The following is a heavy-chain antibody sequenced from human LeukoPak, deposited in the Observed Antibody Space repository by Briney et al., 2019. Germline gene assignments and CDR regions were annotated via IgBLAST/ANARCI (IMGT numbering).Heavy chain of an antibody. D-gene: IGHD2-8*01. CDR2: IYYSGNT. J-gene: IGHJ4*02. CDR1: GGSITSTDYH. V-gene: IGHV4-39*01. Sequence: SETLSLTCTVSGGSITSTDYHWGWIRQPQGKGLEWIGSIYYSGNTYYNPSLKSRVTISVDTSRNQFSLKLPSVTAADTAVYYCTRLSNGLPADCWGQGTLVTVSS. CDR3: TRLSNGLPADC.